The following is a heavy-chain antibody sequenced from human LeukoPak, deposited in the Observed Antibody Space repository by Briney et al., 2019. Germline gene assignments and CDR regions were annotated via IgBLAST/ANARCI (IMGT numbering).Heavy chain of an antibody. CDR3: AKDSFTVVRGVGSNDGFAV. J-gene: IGHJ3*01. CDR2: VGDSADTT. Sequence: GGSLRLSCAASGFTFATYGMSWVRQAPGKGLEWVSVVGDSADTTHYADSVKGRFFISRDNSKNTVHLQMNSLRAEDTAVYYCAKDSFTVVRGVGSNDGFAVWGQGTMVTVSS. D-gene: IGHD3-10*01. CDR1: GFTFATYG. V-gene: IGHV3-23*01.